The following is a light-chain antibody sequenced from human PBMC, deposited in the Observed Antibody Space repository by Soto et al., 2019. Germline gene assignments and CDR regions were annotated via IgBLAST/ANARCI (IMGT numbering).Light chain of an antibody. Sequence: QSALTQPASVSGSPGQSITISCTGASSDVGNYNLVSWYQQHPGKAPKLMIYEGSNRPSGVSNRFSGSKSGNTASLTISGLQAEDEADYYCCSYARSNSSLFGGGTKVTVL. CDR2: EGS. J-gene: IGLJ3*02. CDR1: SSDVGNYNL. V-gene: IGLV2-23*01. CDR3: CSYARSNSSL.